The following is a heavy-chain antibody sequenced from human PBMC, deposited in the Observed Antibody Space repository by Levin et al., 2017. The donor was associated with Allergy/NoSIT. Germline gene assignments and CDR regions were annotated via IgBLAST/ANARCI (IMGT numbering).Heavy chain of an antibody. CDR1: GFSFSDSA. CDR2: IRSKPYSHAT. V-gene: IGHV3-73*01. CDR3: ARVVLGSSHVDY. Sequence: RSGGSLRLSCAASGFSFSDSAMHWVRQASGKGLEWVGRIRSKPYSHATAYAASVEGRFTISRDDSRNTAFLQMHSLKTEDTAVYYCARVVLGSSHVDYWGQGTLVTVSS. D-gene: IGHD6-13*01. J-gene: IGHJ4*02.